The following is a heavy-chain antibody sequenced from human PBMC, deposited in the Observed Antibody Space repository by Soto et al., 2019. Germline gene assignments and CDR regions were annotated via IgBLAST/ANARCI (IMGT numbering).Heavy chain of an antibody. J-gene: IGHJ6*02. CDR2: ISAYNGNT. CDR3: ARTLIAVAGPYGMDV. V-gene: IGHV1-18*01. D-gene: IGHD6-19*01. CDR1: GYTFTSYG. Sequence: ASVKVSCKASGYTFTSYGISWVRQAPGQGLEWMGWISAYNGNTNYAQKLQGRVTMATDTSTSTAYMELRSLRSDDTAVYYCARTLIAVAGPYGMDVWGQGTTVTVSS.